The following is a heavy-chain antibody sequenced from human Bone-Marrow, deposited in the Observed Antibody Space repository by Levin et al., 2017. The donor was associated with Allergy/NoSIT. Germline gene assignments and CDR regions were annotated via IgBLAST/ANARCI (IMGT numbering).Heavy chain of an antibody. Sequence: SCAISGDNLLSNGVAWNWIRHSPSRGLEWLGRTYYRSKWSSDYAESVRGRITINADTSKNQFSLQLNSVSPEDTAVYFCVRGRLSAFDYWDQGTLVTVSS. D-gene: IGHD1-26*01. J-gene: IGHJ4*02. CDR2: TYYRSKWSS. CDR1: GDNLLSNGVA. V-gene: IGHV6-1*01. CDR3: VRGRLSAFDY.